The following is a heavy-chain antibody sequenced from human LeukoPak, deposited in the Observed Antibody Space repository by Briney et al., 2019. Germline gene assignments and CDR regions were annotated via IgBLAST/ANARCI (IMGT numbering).Heavy chain of an antibody. CDR2: IYYSGST. CDR1: GGSISSGGYY. V-gene: IGHV4-31*03. CDR3: ARSEYGSVYY. J-gene: IGHJ4*02. Sequence: SQTLSLTCTVSGGSISSGGYYWSCIRQHPGKGLEWIGYIYYSGSTYYNPSLKSRVTISVDTSKNQFSLKLSSVTAADTAVYYCARSEYGSVYYWGQGTLVTVSS. D-gene: IGHD3-10*01.